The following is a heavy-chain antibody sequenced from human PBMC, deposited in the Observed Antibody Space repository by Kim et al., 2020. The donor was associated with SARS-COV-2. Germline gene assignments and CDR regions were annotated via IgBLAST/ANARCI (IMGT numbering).Heavy chain of an antibody. Sequence: SETLSLTCTVSGGSISSGGYYWSWIRQHPGKGLEWIGYIYYSGSTYYNPSLKSRVTISVDTSKNQFSLKLSSVTAADTAVYYCARDMVRGPKAGMDVWGQGTTVTVSS. CDR2: IYYSGST. V-gene: IGHV4-31*03. J-gene: IGHJ6*02. CDR3: ARDMVRGPKAGMDV. CDR1: GGSISSGGYY. D-gene: IGHD3-10*01.